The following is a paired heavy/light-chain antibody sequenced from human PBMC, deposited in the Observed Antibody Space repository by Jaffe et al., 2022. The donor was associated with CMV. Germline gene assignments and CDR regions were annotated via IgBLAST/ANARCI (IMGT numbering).Light chain of an antibody. CDR1: SLRSYY. CDR2: GKN. J-gene: IGLJ2*01. CDR3: NSRDSSGNLLVV. V-gene: IGLV3-19*01. Sequence: SSELTQDPAVSVALGQTVRITCQGDSLRSYYASWYQQKPGQAPVLVIYGKNNRPSGIPDRFSGSSSGNTASLTITGAQAEDEADYYCNSRDSSGNLLVVFGGGTKLTVL.
Heavy chain of an antibody. Sequence: QVQLQQWGAGLLKPSETLSLTCAVYGGSFSGYYWSWIRQPPGKGLEWIGEINHSGSTNYNPSLKSRVTISVDTSKNQFSLKLSSVTAADTAVYYCARVALDIVVVPAATIDYWGQGTLVTVSS. CDR1: GGSFSGYY. V-gene: IGHV4-34*01. J-gene: IGHJ4*02. CDR3: ARVALDIVVVPAATIDY. CDR2: INHSGST. D-gene: IGHD2-2*01.